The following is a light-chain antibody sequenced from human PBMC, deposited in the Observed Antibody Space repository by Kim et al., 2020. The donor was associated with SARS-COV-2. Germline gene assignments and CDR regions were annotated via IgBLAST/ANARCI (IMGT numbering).Light chain of an antibody. CDR3: TSYGGSNNLV. CDR1: SSDVGGKKY. V-gene: IGLV2-8*01. Sequence: GQSVTSSCTGTSSDVGGKKYVSWYQQQPGKAPKLMIYEVNRRPSGVPDRFSGSKSGNTASLTVSRLQAEDEADYYCTSYGGSNNLVIGGGTQLTVL. J-gene: IGLJ2*01. CDR2: EVN.